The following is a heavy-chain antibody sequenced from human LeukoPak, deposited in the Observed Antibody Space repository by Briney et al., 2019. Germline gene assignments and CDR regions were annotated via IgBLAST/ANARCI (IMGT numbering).Heavy chain of an antibody. CDR3: AKDAGGRWPLYYFDC. CDR2: IYSAGST. CDR1: GFTFSSNS. J-gene: IGHJ4*02. V-gene: IGHV3-53*01. Sequence: GGSLRLSCTVSGFTFSSNSMSWVRQAPGKGLEWVSFIYSAGSTHYSDSVKGRFTISIDNSKNTLYLQMNSLRVEDTALYYCAKDAGGRWPLYYFDCWGQGTLVTVSS. D-gene: IGHD2-21*02.